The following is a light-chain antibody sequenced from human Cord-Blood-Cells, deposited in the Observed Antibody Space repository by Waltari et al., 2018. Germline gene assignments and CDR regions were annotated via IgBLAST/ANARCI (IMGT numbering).Light chain of an antibody. Sequence: QSALTQPASVSGSPGQSITISCTGTSSDVGSYNLVSWNQQHPGKAPKLMIYEGSKPPSGVSNRFSGSKSGNTASLTISGLQAEDEADYYCCSYAGSSTGVFGGGTKLTVL. CDR1: SSDVGSYNL. CDR3: CSYAGSSTGV. J-gene: IGLJ3*02. CDR2: EGS. V-gene: IGLV2-23*01.